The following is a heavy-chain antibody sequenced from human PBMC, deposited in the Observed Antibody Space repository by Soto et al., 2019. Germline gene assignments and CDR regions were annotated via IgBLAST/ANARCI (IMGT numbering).Heavy chain of an antibody. Sequence: QVQLVESGGGVVQPGRSLRLSCAASGFTFSSYGMHWVRQAPGKGLEWVAVIWYDGSNKYYTDSVKGRFTISRDNSKNTLYLQMNSLIAEDTAVYYCAKDRATGTPNWFDPWGQGTLVTVSS. D-gene: IGHD1-1*01. CDR2: IWYDGSNK. V-gene: IGHV3-33*06. J-gene: IGHJ5*02. CDR3: AKDRATGTPNWFDP. CDR1: GFTFSSYG.